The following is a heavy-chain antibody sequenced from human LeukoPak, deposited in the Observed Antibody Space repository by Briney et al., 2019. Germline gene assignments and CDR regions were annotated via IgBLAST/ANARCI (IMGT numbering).Heavy chain of an antibody. Sequence: SVTVSLTCTVSGGSISTYFWSWIRQPPGKGLEWIGYIYYSGSTNYNPSLKSRLTISVDTSRDQFSLELTSVTAADTAVYYCARDRGYSNGAFDYWGQGTLVTVSS. V-gene: IGHV4-59*01. D-gene: IGHD5-18*01. J-gene: IGHJ4*02. CDR1: GGSISTYF. CDR3: ARDRGYSNGAFDY. CDR2: IYYSGST.